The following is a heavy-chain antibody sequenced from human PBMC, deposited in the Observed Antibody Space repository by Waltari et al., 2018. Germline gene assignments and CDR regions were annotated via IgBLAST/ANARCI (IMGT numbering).Heavy chain of an antibody. Sequence: QVQLQESGPGLVKPSETLSLTCTVSSASISNFYWSWIRQPPGRGLEWIAYIHYSAGTKCNPSLESRVTMSVATSKNQFSLNLTSVTAADTAVYYCATSRSTAYYSLYYFDYWGQGTPVTV. J-gene: IGHJ4*02. D-gene: IGHD3-22*01. CDR1: SASISNFY. CDR2: IHYSAGT. V-gene: IGHV4-59*08. CDR3: ATSRSTAYYSLYYFDY.